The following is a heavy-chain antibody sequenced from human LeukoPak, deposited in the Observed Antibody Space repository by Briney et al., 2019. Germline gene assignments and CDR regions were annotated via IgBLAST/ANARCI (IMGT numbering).Heavy chain of an antibody. CDR2: FNPGDDTT. D-gene: IGHD3-3*01. Sequence: GASVKVSCKAGGHTFSSNYIHWVRQGPGQGLDWMGMFNPGDDTTTYAQKFRGRVTMTRDTSKTTFYLQLSGLRSEDTAVYYCASCDVSSGYCSSWGQGSLVTVSS. CDR1: GHTFSSNY. J-gene: IGHJ5*02. V-gene: IGHV1-46*01. CDR3: ASCDVSSGYCSS.